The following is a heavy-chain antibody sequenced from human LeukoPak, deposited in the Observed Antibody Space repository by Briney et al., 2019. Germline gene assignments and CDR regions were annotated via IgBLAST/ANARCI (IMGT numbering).Heavy chain of an antibody. Sequence: GGSLRLSCAASRFTFSTYWMHWVRQAPGKGLVWVSRINSDGSSTGYADSVKGRFTISRDNAKNSLYLQMNSLRAEDTATYYCASLLGACSVPHCPPSPDYWGQGTLVTVSS. CDR3: ASLLGACSVPHCPPSPDY. V-gene: IGHV3-74*01. J-gene: IGHJ4*02. CDR2: INSDGSST. CDR1: RFTFSTYW. D-gene: IGHD2-15*01.